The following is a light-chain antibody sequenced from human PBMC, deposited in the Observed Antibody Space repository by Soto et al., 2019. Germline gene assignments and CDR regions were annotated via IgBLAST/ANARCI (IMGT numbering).Light chain of an antibody. CDR1: QSVSSN. V-gene: IGKV3-15*01. J-gene: IGKJ4*01. Sequence: EIVMTQSPATLSVSPGERATLSCRASQSVSSNLAWYHQKPGQTPKLLIYLASTRATGIPARFSGSGSGTEFTLTIGGVESGDFAVYYCEQYNVWPLTFGGGTKVEFK. CDR2: LAS. CDR3: EQYNVWPLT.